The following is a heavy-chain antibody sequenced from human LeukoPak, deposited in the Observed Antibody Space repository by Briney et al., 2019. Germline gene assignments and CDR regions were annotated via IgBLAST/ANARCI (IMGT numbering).Heavy chain of an antibody. Sequence: GGSLRLSCAASGFTFSSYSMNWVRQAPGKGLEWVSSISSSSSYIYYADSVKGRFTISRDNSNNTMYLQMNSLRAEDTALYFCAQDSGWILFDDWGQGTLVTVSS. J-gene: IGHJ4*02. CDR3: AQDSGWILFDD. D-gene: IGHD2-2*03. CDR2: ISSSSSYI. V-gene: IGHV3-21*04. CDR1: GFTFSSYS.